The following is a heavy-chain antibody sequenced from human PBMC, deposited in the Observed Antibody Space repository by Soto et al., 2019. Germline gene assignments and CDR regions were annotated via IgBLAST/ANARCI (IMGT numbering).Heavy chain of an antibody. Sequence: QVQLQESGPGLVKPSQTLSLTCTVSGGSISSGDYYWSWIRQPPGKGLEWIGYIYYSGSTYYNPSLHSRVTIYIDTSKHQSSLQLRSVTAADSAVYYCARGTVEIAPSTPGAYGMDVWGQGTKVTVSS. D-gene: IGHD4-17*01. CDR1: GGSISSGDYY. CDR3: ARGTVEIAPSTPGAYGMDV. V-gene: IGHV4-30-4*01. CDR2: IYYSGST. J-gene: IGHJ6*02.